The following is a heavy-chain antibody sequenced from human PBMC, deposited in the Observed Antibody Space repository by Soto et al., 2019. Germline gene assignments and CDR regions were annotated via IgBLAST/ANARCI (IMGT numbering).Heavy chain of an antibody. CDR1: GFTFSSYG. Sequence: GGSLRLSCAASGFTFSSYGMHWVRQAPGKGLEWVAVISYDGSNKYYADSVRGRFTISRDNSKNMLYLQMNSLGAEDTAVYYCAKDGYLYDFWSGYYAGSFFDYWGQGTLVTVSS. CDR3: AKDGYLYDFWSGYYAGSFFDY. D-gene: IGHD3-3*01. J-gene: IGHJ4*02. V-gene: IGHV3-30*18. CDR2: ISYDGSNK.